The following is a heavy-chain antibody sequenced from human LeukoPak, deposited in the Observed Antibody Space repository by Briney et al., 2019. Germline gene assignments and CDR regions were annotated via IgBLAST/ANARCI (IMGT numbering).Heavy chain of an antibody. CDR3: ARDHVFRNDHNWFDP. D-gene: IGHD1-1*01. CDR2: IYSGGST. V-gene: IGHV3-53*01. J-gene: IGHJ5*02. CDR1: GFTVSSNY. Sequence: GGSLRLSCAASGFTVSSNYMSWVRQAPGKGLEWVSVIYSGGSTYYADSVKGRFTISRDNSKNTLYLQMNSLRAEDTAVYYCARDHVFRNDHNWFDPWGQGTLVTVSS.